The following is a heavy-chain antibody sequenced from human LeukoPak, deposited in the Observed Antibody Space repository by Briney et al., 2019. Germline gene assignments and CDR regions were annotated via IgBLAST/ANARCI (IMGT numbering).Heavy chain of an antibody. CDR2: IYNSGST. CDR1: GGSISSCGYD. Sequence: PSETLSLTCTVSGGSISSCGYDWGRVRQPPGKGLEWIGSIYNSGSTYYNPSLKSRVTISADTSKNQFSLKLSSVTAADTAVYYCARADSTWEPTLSDYWGQGTLVTVSS. D-gene: IGHD1-26*01. V-gene: IGHV4-39*07. J-gene: IGHJ4*02. CDR3: ARADSTWEPTLSDY.